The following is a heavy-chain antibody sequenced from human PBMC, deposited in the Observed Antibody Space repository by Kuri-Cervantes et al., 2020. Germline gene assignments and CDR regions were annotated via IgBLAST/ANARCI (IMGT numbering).Heavy chain of an antibody. J-gene: IGHJ6*02. Sequence: GESLKISCAASGFTFSSYGMHWVRQAPGKGLEWVAVIWYDGSNKYYADSVKGRFTISRDNSKNTLYLQMNSLRAEDTAVYYCARGSYGSGSPKVVYYYYYGMDVWGQGTTVTVSS. CDR2: IWYDGSNK. CDR1: GFTFSSYG. V-gene: IGHV3-33*01. D-gene: IGHD3-10*01. CDR3: ARGSYGSGSPKVVYYYYYGMDV.